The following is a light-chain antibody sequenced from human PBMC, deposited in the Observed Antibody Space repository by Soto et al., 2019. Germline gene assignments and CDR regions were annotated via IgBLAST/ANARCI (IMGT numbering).Light chain of an antibody. J-gene: IGKJ5*01. Sequence: EIVLTQSPSTLSVSAGGRATLSCRARQSVRSNLAWYQQKPGQAPRLLIYDASTRATGIAARFSGSGSGTEFTLTISSLQSEDFAVYYCQQYNNWPITFGQGTRLEIK. CDR1: QSVRSN. V-gene: IGKV3-15*01. CDR3: QQYNNWPIT. CDR2: DAS.